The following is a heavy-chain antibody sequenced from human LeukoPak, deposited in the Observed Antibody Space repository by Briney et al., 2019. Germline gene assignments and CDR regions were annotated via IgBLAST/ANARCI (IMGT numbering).Heavy chain of an antibody. CDR1: GGSISSGGYY. V-gene: IGHV4-31*03. J-gene: IGHJ3*02. D-gene: IGHD5-24*01. CDR3: AREEMARIFGGSGAFDI. Sequence: SETLSLTCSVSGGSISSGGYYWSWIRQHPGKGLEWIGYIYYSGSTYYNPALKSRVTISVDTSKNQFSPKLRAVTAPARTVYYWAREEMARIFGGSGAFDIWGQGTMVTVSS. CDR2: IYYSGST.